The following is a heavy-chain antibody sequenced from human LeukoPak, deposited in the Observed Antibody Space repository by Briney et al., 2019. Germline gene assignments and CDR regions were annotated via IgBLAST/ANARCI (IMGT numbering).Heavy chain of an antibody. V-gene: IGHV3-7*01. CDR3: AREGPQAYDFWSGYYFDY. J-gene: IGHJ4*02. Sequence: GGSLRLSCAASGFTYSSYWMSWVRQAPGKGLEWVANIKQDGSEKYYVDSVKGRFTISRDNAKNSLYLQMNSLRAEDTVVYYCAREGPQAYDFWSGYYFDYWGQGTLVTVSS. CDR1: GFTYSSYW. D-gene: IGHD3-3*01. CDR2: IKQDGSEK.